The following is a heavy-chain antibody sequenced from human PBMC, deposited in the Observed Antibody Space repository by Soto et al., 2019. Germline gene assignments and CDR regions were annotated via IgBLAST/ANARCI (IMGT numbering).Heavy chain of an antibody. D-gene: IGHD3-3*01. CDR3: ARGYDFWSGLPRRGYYYGMDV. Sequence: SVKVSCKASGGTFSRYAISWVRQAPGQGLEWMGGIIPIFGTANYAQKFQGRVTITADESTSTAYMELSSLRSEDTAVYYCARGYDFWSGLPRRGYYYGMDVWGQGTTVTVSS. V-gene: IGHV1-69*13. J-gene: IGHJ6*02. CDR1: GGTFSRYA. CDR2: IIPIFGTA.